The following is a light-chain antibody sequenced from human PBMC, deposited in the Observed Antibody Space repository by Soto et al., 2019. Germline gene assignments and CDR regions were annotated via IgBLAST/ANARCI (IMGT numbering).Light chain of an antibody. CDR3: QSYDSSLSGPV. CDR1: SSNIGAGYD. J-gene: IGLJ2*01. Sequence: QSVLTQPPSVSGAPGQRVTISCTGRSSNIGAGYDVHWYQQLPGTAPKLLIYANTNRPSGVPDRFSGSVSGTSASLAITGLQAEDEADYYCQSYDSSLSGPVFGGGTKLTVL. V-gene: IGLV1-40*01. CDR2: ANT.